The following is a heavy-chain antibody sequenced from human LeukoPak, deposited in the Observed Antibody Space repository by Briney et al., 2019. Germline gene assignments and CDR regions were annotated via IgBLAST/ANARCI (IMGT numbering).Heavy chain of an antibody. CDR1: GYTFTSYG. D-gene: IGHD2-21*01. CDR3: ARDQGSDVLWWSLQPDYFDY. CDR2: INAYNGNT. J-gene: IGHJ4*02. Sequence: GASVKVSCKASGYTFTSYGISWVRQAPGQGLEWMGWINAYNGNTNYAQKLQGRVTMTTDTSTSTAYMELRSLRSDDTAVYYCARDQGSDVLWWSLQPDYFDYWGQGTLVTVSS. V-gene: IGHV1-18*01.